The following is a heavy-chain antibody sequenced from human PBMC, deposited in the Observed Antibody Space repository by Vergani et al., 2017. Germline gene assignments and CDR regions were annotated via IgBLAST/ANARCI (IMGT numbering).Heavy chain of an antibody. CDR3: ARDPDSSSSYYYYMDV. D-gene: IGHD6-6*01. CDR1: GFTFSSYA. Sequence: QVQLVESGGGVFQPGRSLRLSCAASGFTFSSYAMHWVRQAPGKGLEWVAVISYDGSNKYYADSVKGRFTISRDNSKNTLYLQMNSLRAEDTAVYYCARDPDSSSSYYYYMDVWGKGTTVTVSS. V-gene: IGHV3-30-3*01. CDR2: ISYDGSNK. J-gene: IGHJ6*03.